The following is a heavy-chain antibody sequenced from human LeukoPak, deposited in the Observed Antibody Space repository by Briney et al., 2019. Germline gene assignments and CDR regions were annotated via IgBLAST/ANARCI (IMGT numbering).Heavy chain of an antibody. CDR3: ARDHCSSTSCYIGY. CDR1: GFTFSDYY. Sequence: GGSLRLSCAASGFTFSDYYMSWIRQAPGKGLEWVSYISSSGGTIYYADSVEGRFTISRDNAKNSLYLQMNSLRAEDTAVYYCARDHCSSTSCYIGYWGQGTLVTVSS. J-gene: IGHJ4*02. CDR2: ISSSGGTI. D-gene: IGHD2-2*02. V-gene: IGHV3-11*01.